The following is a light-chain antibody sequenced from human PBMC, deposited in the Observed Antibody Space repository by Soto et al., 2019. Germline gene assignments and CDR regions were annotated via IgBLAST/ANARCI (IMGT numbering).Light chain of an antibody. J-gene: IGLJ2*01. V-gene: IGLV3-21*02. CDR1: NIGGQS. CDR3: QVWDTNSDHVV. CDR2: DDI. Sequence: SYELTQPPSVSVAPGQTARITCGGANIGGQSVHWYQQRPGQAPVVVGYDDIDRPSGIPERFSGSNSGNTATLTISRVEAGDEADYYCQVWDTNSDHVVFGGGTKLTVL.